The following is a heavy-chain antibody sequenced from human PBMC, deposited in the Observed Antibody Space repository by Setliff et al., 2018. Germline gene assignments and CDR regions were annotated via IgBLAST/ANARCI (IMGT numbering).Heavy chain of an antibody. Sequence: ASVKVSCKTSGYTFTNYGITWVRQAPGQGLEWMGWINNYSVKTKYPQKFLGRVTVTTDTSTGTAYMELGSLTSDDTAIYYCARINFYVSSGYYYAPDYWGPVTLVTVSS. CDR1: GYTFTNYG. CDR3: ARINFYVSSGYYYAPDY. V-gene: IGHV1-18*01. D-gene: IGHD3-22*01. CDR2: INNYSVKT. J-gene: IGHJ4*02.